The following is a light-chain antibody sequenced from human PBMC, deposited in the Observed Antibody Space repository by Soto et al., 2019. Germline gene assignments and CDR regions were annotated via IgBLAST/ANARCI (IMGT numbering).Light chain of an antibody. J-gene: IGKJ1*01. CDR1: QSISVS. Sequence: IQMTQSPSTLSASVGDTVTITCRASQSISVSLAWYQQKPGKAPNLLIYDASTLQGGVPSRFSGGGSGTHFTLTISSLQPDDFASYFCLQYYNFSWTFGQGTKVDIK. CDR2: DAS. V-gene: IGKV1-5*01. CDR3: LQYYNFSWT.